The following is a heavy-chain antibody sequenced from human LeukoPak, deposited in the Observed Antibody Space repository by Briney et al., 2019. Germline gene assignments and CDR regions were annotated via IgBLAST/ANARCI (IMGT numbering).Heavy chain of an antibody. CDR2: ISGSGGST. CDR3: AKDSSGYYWGPGY. Sequence: QAGGSLRLSCAASGFTFSSYGMSWVRQAPGKGLEWVSAISGSGGSTYYADSVKGRFTISRDNSKNTLYLQMNSLRAEDTAVYYCAKDSSGYYWGPGYWGQGTLVIVSS. CDR1: GFTFSSYG. J-gene: IGHJ4*02. V-gene: IGHV3-23*01. D-gene: IGHD3-22*01.